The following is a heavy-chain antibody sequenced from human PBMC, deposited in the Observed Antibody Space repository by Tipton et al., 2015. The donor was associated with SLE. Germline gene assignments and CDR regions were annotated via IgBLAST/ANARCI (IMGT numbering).Heavy chain of an antibody. CDR1: GGTFSSYT. J-gene: IGHJ6*02. CDR3: ARGENYYDSSGYYYYYYGMDV. V-gene: IGHV1-69*09. CDR2: IIPILGIA. Sequence: QVQLVQSGPEVKKPGSSVKVSCKASGGTFSSYTISWVRQAPGQGLEWMGRIIPILGIANYAQKFQGRVTITADKSTSTAYMELSSLRSEDTAVYYCARGENYYDSSGYYYYYYGMDVWGQGTTVTVSS. D-gene: IGHD3-22*01.